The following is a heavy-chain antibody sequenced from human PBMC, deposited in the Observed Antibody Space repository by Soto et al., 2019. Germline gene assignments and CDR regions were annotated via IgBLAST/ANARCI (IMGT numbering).Heavy chain of an antibody. CDR1: GFTFSSYG. Sequence: QVQLVESGGGVVQPGKSLRLSCAASGFTFSSYGMHWVRQAPGKGLEWVAVVWYDGSNKYYADSVKGRFTISRDNSKNTLHLQMNSLRAEDTAVYYCARELHDSSGAFDHWGQGTLVPVSS. V-gene: IGHV3-33*01. CDR3: ARELHDSSGAFDH. D-gene: IGHD3-22*01. CDR2: VWYDGSNK. J-gene: IGHJ4*02.